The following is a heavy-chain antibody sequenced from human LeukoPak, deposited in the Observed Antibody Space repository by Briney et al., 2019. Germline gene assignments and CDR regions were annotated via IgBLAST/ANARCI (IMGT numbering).Heavy chain of an antibody. CDR1: GFTFGRYA. J-gene: IGHJ5*02. CDR3: AKDRFGSGSPNWFGP. D-gene: IGHD3-10*01. CDR2: ISGSSGDI. V-gene: IGHV3-23*01. Sequence: GSLRLSCAGSGFTFGRYAMSWCRQVPGKGLEWVSAISGSSGDIFYTDSVKGRFTISRDKSKNTLYLQMNSLRAGDTAVYYCAKDRFGSGSPNWFGPWGQGTLVTVSS.